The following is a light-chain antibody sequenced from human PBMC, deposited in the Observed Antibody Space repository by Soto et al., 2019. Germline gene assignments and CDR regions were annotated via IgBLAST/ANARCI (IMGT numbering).Light chain of an antibody. CDR1: NIGSTS. CDR3: QVWNISTDHYV. CDR2: DDN. J-gene: IGLJ1*01. V-gene: IGLV3-21*02. Sequence: SSELPQPPSVSVAPGQTARITCGGNNIGSTSVHWYKQSPGQAPVLVVYDDNDRPSGIPERFSGFNSENTATLTITRVEAGDEADYYCQVWNISTDHYVFGTGTKVTVL.